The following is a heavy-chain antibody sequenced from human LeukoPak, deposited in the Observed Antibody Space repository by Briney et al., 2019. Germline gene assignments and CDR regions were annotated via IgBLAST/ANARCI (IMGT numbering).Heavy chain of an antibody. Sequence: SETLSLTCTVSGGSISSGDYYWSWIRQPPGKGLEWIGSIYYSGSTYYNPSLKSRVTISVDTSKNQFSLKLSSVTAADTAVYYCARQEVGVVVMVPLNWFDPWGQGTLVTVSS. CDR1: GGSISSGDYY. V-gene: IGHV4-39*01. CDR3: ARQEVGVVVMVPLNWFDP. J-gene: IGHJ5*02. D-gene: IGHD3-22*01. CDR2: IYYSGST.